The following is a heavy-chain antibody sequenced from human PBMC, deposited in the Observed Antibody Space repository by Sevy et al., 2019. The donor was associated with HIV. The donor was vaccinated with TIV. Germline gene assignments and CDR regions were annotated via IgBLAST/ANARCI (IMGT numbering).Heavy chain of an antibody. V-gene: IGHV3-30*18. D-gene: IGHD1-26*01. CDR1: GFTFSSYG. CDR3: AKDRVSYRYYFDY. Sequence: GGSLRLSCAASGFTFSSYGMHWVRQAPGKGLEWVEVISYDGSNKYYADSVKGRFTISRENSKNTLYLQMNSLRAEDTAVYYCAKDRVSYRYYFDYWGQGTLVTVSS. J-gene: IGHJ4*02. CDR2: ISYDGSNK.